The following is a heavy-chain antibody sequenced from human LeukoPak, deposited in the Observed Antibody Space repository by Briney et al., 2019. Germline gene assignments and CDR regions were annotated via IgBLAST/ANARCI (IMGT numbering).Heavy chain of an antibody. J-gene: IGHJ3*02. CDR1: GYTFTDYY. V-gene: IGHV1-2*02. D-gene: IGHD2-15*01. CDR3: ALVVVRWDAFDI. CDR2: INPNSGGT. Sequence: ASVKVSCKASGYTFTDYYMHWVRQAPGQGLEWIGWINPNSGGTNYAQKFQGRVTMTRDTSISTAYMELSRLRSDDTAVYYCALVVVRWDAFDIWGQGTMVTVSS.